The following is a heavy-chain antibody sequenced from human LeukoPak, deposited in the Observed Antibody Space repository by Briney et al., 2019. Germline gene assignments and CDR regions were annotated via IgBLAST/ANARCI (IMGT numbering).Heavy chain of an antibody. CDR2: ISSNGGST. V-gene: IGHV3-64*01. J-gene: IGHJ4*02. CDR1: GFTFSSYA. Sequence: PGGSLRLSCAASGFTFSSYAMHWVRQAPGKGLEYVSAISSNGGSTYYANSVKGRFTISRDNSKNTLYLQMGSLRAEDMAVYYCATQGERFLEWLLRFWGQGTLVTVSS. D-gene: IGHD3-3*01. CDR3: ATQGERFLEWLLRF.